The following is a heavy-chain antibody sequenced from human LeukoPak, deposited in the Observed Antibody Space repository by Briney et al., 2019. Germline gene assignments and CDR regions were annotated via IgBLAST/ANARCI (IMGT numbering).Heavy chain of an antibody. CDR3: ARGDEVTYYYDSSGSY. CDR1: GYTFTSYY. D-gene: IGHD3-22*01. V-gene: IGHV1-46*01. CDR2: INPSGGST. Sequence: ASVKVSCKASGYTFTSYYMHWVRQAPGQGLEWMGIINPSGGSTSYAQKFQGRVTMTRDTSTSTVYMELSSLRSEDTAVYYCARGDEVTYYYDSSGSYWGQGTLVTVPS. J-gene: IGHJ1*01.